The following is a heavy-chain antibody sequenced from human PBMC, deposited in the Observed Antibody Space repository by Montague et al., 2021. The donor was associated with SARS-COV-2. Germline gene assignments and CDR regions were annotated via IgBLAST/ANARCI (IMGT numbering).Heavy chain of an antibody. CDR1: GGSIRSGIYY. CDR3: ARGTTVSSSGDYTGWFDP. J-gene: IGHJ5*02. CDR2: IYTSGST. V-gene: IGHV4-61*02. Sequence: TLSLTCTVSGGSIRSGIYYWSWIRQPAGQGLDWIGRIYTSGSTNYNPSLNSRVTISVDTSKNQFSLKLSSVTAADTAVYYCARGTTVSSSGDYTGWFDPWGQGTLVTVSS. D-gene: IGHD3-3*01.